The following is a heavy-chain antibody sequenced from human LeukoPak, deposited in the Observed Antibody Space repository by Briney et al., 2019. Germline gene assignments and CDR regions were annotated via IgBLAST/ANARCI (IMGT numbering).Heavy chain of an antibody. CDR3: ARRTPMVRGFDY. J-gene: IGHJ4*02. Sequence: SETLSLTCTVSGGSISSGSYYWSWIRQPAGKGLEWIGRIYTSGSTNYNPSLKSRVTISVDTSKNQFSLKLSSVTAADTAVYYCARRTPMVRGFDYWGQGTLVTVSS. CDR2: IYTSGST. D-gene: IGHD3-10*01. V-gene: IGHV4-61*02. CDR1: GGSISSGSYY.